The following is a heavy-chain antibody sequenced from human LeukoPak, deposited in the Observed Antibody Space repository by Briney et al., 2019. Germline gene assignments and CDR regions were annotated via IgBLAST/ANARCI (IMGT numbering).Heavy chain of an antibody. CDR2: ISGSGGST. D-gene: IGHD2-2*01. CDR1: GFTFSSYA. Sequence: GGSLRLSCAVSGFTFSSYAMSWVRQAPGKGLEWVSAISGSGGSTYYADSVKGRFTISRDNSKNTLYLQMNSLRAEDTAVYYCAKLQSSTSCYFCSWFDPWGQGTLVTVSS. CDR3: AKLQSSTSCYFCSWFDP. V-gene: IGHV3-23*01. J-gene: IGHJ5*02.